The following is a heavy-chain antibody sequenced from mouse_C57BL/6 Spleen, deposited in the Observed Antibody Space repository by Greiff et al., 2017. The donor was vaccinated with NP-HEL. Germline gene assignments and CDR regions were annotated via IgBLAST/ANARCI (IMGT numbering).Heavy chain of an antibody. CDR2: IRSKSNNYAT. V-gene: IGHV10-1*01. D-gene: IGHD1-1*01. Sequence: VKLVESGGGLVQPKGSLKLSCAASGFSFNTYAMNWVRQAPGKGLEWVARIRSKSNNYATYYADSVKDRFTISRDDSESMLYLQMNNLKTEDTAMYYCVRDSITTVVARYWYFDVWGTGTTVTVSS. CDR1: GFSFNTYA. J-gene: IGHJ1*03. CDR3: VRDSITTVVARYWYFDV.